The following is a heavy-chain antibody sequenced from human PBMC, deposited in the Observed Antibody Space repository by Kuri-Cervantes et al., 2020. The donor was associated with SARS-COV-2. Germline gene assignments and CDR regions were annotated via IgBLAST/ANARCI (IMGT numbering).Heavy chain of an antibody. V-gene: IGHV4-34*01. CDR2: INHSGST. D-gene: IGHD5-18*01. CDR1: GGSFSGYY. CDR3: ARLFPGQLPFDY. J-gene: IGHJ4*02. Sequence: SETLSLTCAVYGGSFSGYYWSWIRQPPGKGLEWIGEINHSGSTNYNPSLKSRVTISVDTSKNQFSLKLSSVTAADTAVYYCARLFPGQLPFDYWGQGTLVTVSS.